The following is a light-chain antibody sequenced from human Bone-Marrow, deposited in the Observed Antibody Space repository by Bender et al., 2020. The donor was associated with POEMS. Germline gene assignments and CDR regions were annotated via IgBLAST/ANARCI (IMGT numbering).Light chain of an antibody. V-gene: IGLV2-14*01. CDR1: PRDIGLYDY. CDR2: EVS. CDR3: SSYTGTSSPVI. Sequence: QSALTQPASVSASPGQSITISCSGSPRDIGLYDYVSWYQQHPGKAPQLMIFEVSNRPSGVSNRFSGAKAGSTASLTISGLQTEDEGYYYCSSYTGTSSPVIFGGGTKLTVL. J-gene: IGLJ2*01.